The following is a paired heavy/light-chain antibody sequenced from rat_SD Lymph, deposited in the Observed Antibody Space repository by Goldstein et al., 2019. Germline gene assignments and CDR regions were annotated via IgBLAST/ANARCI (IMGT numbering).Light chain of an antibody. CDR1: EDIYSD. J-gene: IGKJ5*01. CDR2: NAN. V-gene: IGKV12S32*01. CDR3: QQYNNYPLT. Sequence: DIRMTQSPASLSASLGETVNIECLASEDIYSDLAWYQQKPGKSPQLLIYNANSLQNGVPSRFSGSGSGTQYSLKINSLQSEDVATYFCQQYNNYPLTFGSGTKLEIK.
Heavy chain of an antibody. CDR3: TRYDDYDGTYYPWVMDA. CDR1: GYTFTDYA. V-gene: IGHV9-3*01. Sequence: QIQLVQSGPELKKPGESVKISCKASGYTFTDYAMNWVKQAPGNGLKWMGWINTQTGKPTYADDFKQRFVFSLETSASTAYLQINNLNIEDTATYFCTRYDDYDGTYYPWVMDAWGQGASVTVSS. J-gene: IGHJ4*01. D-gene: IGHD1-12*02. CDR2: INTQTGKP.